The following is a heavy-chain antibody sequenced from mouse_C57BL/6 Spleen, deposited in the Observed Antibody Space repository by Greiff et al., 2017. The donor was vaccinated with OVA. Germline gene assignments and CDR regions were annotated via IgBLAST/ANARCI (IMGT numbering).Heavy chain of an antibody. V-gene: IGHV8-8*01. J-gene: IGHJ1*03. CDR3: ARMNYYGSSYWYFDV. CDR1: GFSLSTFGMG. CDR2: IWWDDDK. Sequence: QVTLKVSGPGILQPSQTLSLTCSFSGFSLSTFGMGVGWIRPPSGKGLEWLAHIWWDDDKYYNPALKSRLTISTDTSKNQVFLKIANVDTADTATYYCARMNYYGSSYWYFDVWGTGTTVTVSS. D-gene: IGHD1-1*01.